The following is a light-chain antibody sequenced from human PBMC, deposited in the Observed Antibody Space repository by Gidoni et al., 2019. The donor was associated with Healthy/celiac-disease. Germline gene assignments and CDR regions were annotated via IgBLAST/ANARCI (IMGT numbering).Light chain of an antibody. CDR3: CSYAGSSTLV. Sequence: HSALTHPASVSGSPGPSRTISCTRTSSYVGSYHLVSWYQHHPGKAPKLMIYEGNKRLSGVSNRFSGYKYGDTAALTISGRQAEDEADYYCCSYAGSSTLVCGGGTKLTVL. CDR1: SSYVGSYHL. V-gene: IGLV2-23*01. CDR2: EGN. J-gene: IGLJ2*01.